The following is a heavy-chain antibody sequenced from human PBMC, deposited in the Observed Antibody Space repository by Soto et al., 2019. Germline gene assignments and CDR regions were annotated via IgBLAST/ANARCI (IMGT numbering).Heavy chain of an antibody. Sequence: LRLSCAASGFTFSSYAMHWVRQAPGKGLEWVAVISYDGSNKYYADSVKGRFTISRDNSKNTLYLQMNSLRAEDTAVYYCAREGRYCSGGSCYPHAFDIWGQGTMVTVSS. CDR1: GFTFSSYA. CDR3: AREGRYCSGGSCYPHAFDI. D-gene: IGHD2-15*01. V-gene: IGHV3-30-3*01. CDR2: ISYDGSNK. J-gene: IGHJ3*02.